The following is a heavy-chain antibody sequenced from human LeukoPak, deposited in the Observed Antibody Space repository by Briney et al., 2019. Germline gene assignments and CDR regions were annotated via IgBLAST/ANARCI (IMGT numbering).Heavy chain of an antibody. J-gene: IGHJ3*02. Sequence: PGRSLRLSCAASGFTFSSYGMHWVRQAPGKGLEWVAVIWHDGSNKYYADSVKGRFTISRDNSKNTLYLQMNSLRAEDTAVYYCAKESAIHAFDIWGQGTMVTVSS. CDR2: IWHDGSNK. CDR3: AKESAIHAFDI. D-gene: IGHD2-21*01. CDR1: GFTFSSYG. V-gene: IGHV3-33*06.